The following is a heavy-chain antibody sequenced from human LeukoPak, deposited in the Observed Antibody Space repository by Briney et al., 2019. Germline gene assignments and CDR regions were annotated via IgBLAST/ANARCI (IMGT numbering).Heavy chain of an antibody. D-gene: IGHD2-2*01. Sequence: GGSLRLSCAASGFTFNSYAMSWVRQAPGKGLVWVSRINSDGSSTSYADSVKGRFTISRDNAKNTLYLQMNSLRAEDTAVYYCARALVVVPAAKAVVSYNWFDSWGQGTLVTVSS. CDR2: INSDGSST. J-gene: IGHJ5*01. CDR1: GFTFNSYA. V-gene: IGHV3-74*01. CDR3: ARALVVVPAAKAVVSYNWFDS.